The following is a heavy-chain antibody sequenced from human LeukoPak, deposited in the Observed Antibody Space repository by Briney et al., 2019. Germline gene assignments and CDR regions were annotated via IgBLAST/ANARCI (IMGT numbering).Heavy chain of an antibody. D-gene: IGHD3-16*01. CDR1: GFTFRSYS. Sequence: GGSLRLSCAASGFTFRSYSMNWVRQAPGKGLEWVSAIDPSSTYIYYADSVKGRFTISRDNSKNTVFLQMGSLRVEDMAVYYCARVESGGYVGSWGQGTLVTVSS. CDR3: ARVESGGYVGS. CDR2: IDPSSTYI. J-gene: IGHJ5*01. V-gene: IGHV3-21*01.